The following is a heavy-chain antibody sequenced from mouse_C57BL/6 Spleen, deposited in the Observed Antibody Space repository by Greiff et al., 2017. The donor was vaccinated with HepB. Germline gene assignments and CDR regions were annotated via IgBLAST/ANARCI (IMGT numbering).Heavy chain of an antibody. Sequence: QVQLQQPGAELVKPGASVKVSCKASGYTFTSYWMHWVKQRPGQGLEWIGMIHPSDSDTNYNQKFKGKATLTVDKSSSTAYMQLSSLTAEDSAVYYGAVSIYYCGPFAYWGQGTLVTVSA. J-gene: IGHJ3*01. CDR2: IHPSDSDT. D-gene: IGHD1-1*01. V-gene: IGHV1-74*01. CDR3: AVSIYYCGPFAY. CDR1: GYTFTSYW.